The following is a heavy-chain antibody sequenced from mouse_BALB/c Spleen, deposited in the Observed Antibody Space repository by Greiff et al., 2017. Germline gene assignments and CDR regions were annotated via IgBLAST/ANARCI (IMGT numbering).Heavy chain of an antibody. CDR2: IDPANGNT. V-gene: IGHV14-3*02. J-gene: IGHJ3*01. CDR1: GFNIKDTY. Sequence: VQLQQSGAELVKPGASVKLSCTASGFNIKDTYMHWVKQRPEQGLEWIGRIDPANGNTKYDPKFQGKATITADTSSNTAYLQLSSLTSEDTAVYYCARAMITTGWFADWGQGTLVTVSA. CDR3: ARAMITTGWFAD. D-gene: IGHD2-4*01.